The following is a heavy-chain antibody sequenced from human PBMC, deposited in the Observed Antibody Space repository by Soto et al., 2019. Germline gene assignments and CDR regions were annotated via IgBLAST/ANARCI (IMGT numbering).Heavy chain of an antibody. D-gene: IGHD1-26*01. V-gene: IGHV3-23*01. CDR1: GFSFSNYA. CDR3: ARSEGAEGVVWFDT. CDR2: IRGSGTET. Sequence: EVQLLESGGDMVQPGGSLRVSCVASGFSFSNYAMSWVRQAPGKGLEWVSGIRGSGTETHYADSVKGWFTISRDNSKNPVYLEMPSLRVGDTAVYYCARSEGAEGVVWFDTWGQGTLVTVSS. J-gene: IGHJ5*02.